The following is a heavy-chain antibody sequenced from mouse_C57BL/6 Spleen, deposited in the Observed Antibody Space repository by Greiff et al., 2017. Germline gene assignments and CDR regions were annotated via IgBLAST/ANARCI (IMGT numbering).Heavy chain of an antibody. CDR2: IDPSDSET. CDR3: ARGMNYDGYYHAMDY. V-gene: IGHV1-52*01. D-gene: IGHD2-3*01. CDR1: GYTFTSYW. J-gene: IGHJ4*01. Sequence: QVQLQQPGAELVRPGSSVKLSCKASGYTFTSYWMHWVKQRPIQGLEWIANIDPSDSETHYNQKFKDKATLTVDKSSSTAYMQLSSLTSEDSAVYYCARGMNYDGYYHAMDYGVQRTSVTV.